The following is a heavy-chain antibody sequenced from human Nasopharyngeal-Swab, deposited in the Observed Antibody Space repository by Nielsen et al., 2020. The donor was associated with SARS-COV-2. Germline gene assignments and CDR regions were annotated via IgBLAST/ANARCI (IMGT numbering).Heavy chain of an antibody. CDR3: ARGDKRYGDYVRRLWYFDL. D-gene: IGHD4-17*01. J-gene: IGHJ2*01. Sequence: WIRKPQGRGLEWIGEINHSGSTNYNPSLKSRVTISVDTSKNQFSLKLSSVTAADTAVYYCARGDKRYGDYVRRLWYFDLWGRGTLVTVSS. V-gene: IGHV4-34*01. CDR2: INHSGST.